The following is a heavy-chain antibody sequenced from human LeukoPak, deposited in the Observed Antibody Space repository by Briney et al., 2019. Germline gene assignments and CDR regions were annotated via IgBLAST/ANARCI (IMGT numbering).Heavy chain of an antibody. CDR1: GFTFSSYA. D-gene: IGHD4-17*01. CDR2: ISYDGSNK. J-gene: IGHJ5*02. Sequence: PGGSLRLSCAASGFTFSSYAMHWVRQAPVKGLEWVAVISYDGSNKYYADSVKGRFTISRDNSKNTLYLQMNSLRAEDTAVYYSARNYGDSDYVAALTWGQGTLVTVSS. V-gene: IGHV3-30-3*01. CDR3: ARNYGDSDYVAALT.